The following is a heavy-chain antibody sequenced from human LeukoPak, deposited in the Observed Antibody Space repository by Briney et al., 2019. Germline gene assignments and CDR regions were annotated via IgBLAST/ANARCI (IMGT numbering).Heavy chain of an antibody. CDR2: IIPIFGTA. D-gene: IGHD3-3*01. J-gene: IGHJ4*02. CDR3: ARDRQVLRFLEWFSGFDY. V-gene: IGHV1-69*13. CDR1: GGTFSSYA. Sequence: SVKVSCKASGGTFSSYAISCVRQAPGQGLEWMGGIIPIFGTANYAQKFQGRVTITADESTSTAYMELSSLRSEDTAVYYCARDRQVLRFLEWFSGFDYWGQGTLVTVSS.